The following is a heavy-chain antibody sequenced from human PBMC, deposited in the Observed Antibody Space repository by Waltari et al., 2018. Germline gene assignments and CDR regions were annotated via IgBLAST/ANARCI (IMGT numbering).Heavy chain of an antibody. CDR3: ASAPVEQQLDY. J-gene: IGHJ4*02. V-gene: IGHV3-30-3*01. CDR2: ISYDGSNK. CDR1: GFTFSRFA. Sequence: QVQLVESGGGVVQPGRSLRLSCAASGFTFSRFAMHWVRQAPGKGLEWVAVISYDGSNKYYADSVKGRFTISRDNSKNTLYLQMNSLRAEDTAVYYCASAPVEQQLDYWGQGTLVTVSS. D-gene: IGHD6-13*01.